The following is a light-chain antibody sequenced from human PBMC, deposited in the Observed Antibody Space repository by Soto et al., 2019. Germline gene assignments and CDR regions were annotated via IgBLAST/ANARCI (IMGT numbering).Light chain of an antibody. CDR3: QQYGSSPWT. Sequence: IVLAQSPGTLSLSPGEKAALSCRASQSVNSSYLAWYQQKPGQAPRLLIYGASSRATGMPDRFSGSGSGTDWTLTISRLEPEDFAVYYCQQYGSSPWTFGQGTKV. CDR1: QSVNSSY. V-gene: IGKV3-20*01. J-gene: IGKJ1*01. CDR2: GAS.